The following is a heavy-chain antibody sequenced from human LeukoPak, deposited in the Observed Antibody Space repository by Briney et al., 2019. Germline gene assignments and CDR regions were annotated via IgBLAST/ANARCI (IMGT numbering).Heavy chain of an antibody. CDR2: ISGSGGST. J-gene: IGHJ5*02. Sequence: GGSLRLSCAASGFTFSSYGMSWVRQAPGKGLEWVSAISGSGGSTYYADSVKGRFTISRDNSKNTLYLQMNSLRAEDTAVYYCAKDRKLIAVAGTGGWFDPWGQGTLVTVSS. CDR3: AKDRKLIAVAGTGGWFDP. D-gene: IGHD6-19*01. CDR1: GFTFSSYG. V-gene: IGHV3-23*01.